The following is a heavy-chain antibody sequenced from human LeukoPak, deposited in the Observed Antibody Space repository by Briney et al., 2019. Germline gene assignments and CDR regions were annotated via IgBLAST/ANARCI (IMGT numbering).Heavy chain of an antibody. CDR2: ISSSSSYI. CDR1: GFTFSSYS. Sequence: GGSLRLSCAASGFTFSSYSMNWVRQAPGKGLEWVSSISSSSSYIYYADSVKGRFTISRDNSKNTLYLQMNSLRAEDTAVYYCMTTVTTGLVLDYWGQGTLVTVSS. J-gene: IGHJ4*02. CDR3: MTTVTTGLVLDY. D-gene: IGHD4-17*01. V-gene: IGHV3-21*04.